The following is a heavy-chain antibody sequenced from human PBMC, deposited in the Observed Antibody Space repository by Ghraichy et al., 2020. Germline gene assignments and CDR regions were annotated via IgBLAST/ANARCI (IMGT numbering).Heavy chain of an antibody. CDR3: AKDRSYYGSGTYWYYFDY. CDR2: ISGSNGST. Sequence: GGSLRLSCAASGFTFSSYAMSWVRQAPGKGLEWVSAISGSNGSTYYADSEKGRFTISRDNSKNTLYLQMNSLRAEDTAEYYCAKDRSYYGSGTYWYYFDYWGQGTLVTVSS. CDR1: GFTFSSYA. J-gene: IGHJ4*02. D-gene: IGHD3-10*01. V-gene: IGHV3-23*01.